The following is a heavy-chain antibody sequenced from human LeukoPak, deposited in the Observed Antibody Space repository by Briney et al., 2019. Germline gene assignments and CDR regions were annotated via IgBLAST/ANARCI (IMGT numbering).Heavy chain of an antibody. J-gene: IGHJ3*02. Sequence: ASETLSLTCTVSGGSISSYYWSWIRQPPGKGLEWIGYIYYSGSTNYNPSLKSRVTISVDTSKNQFSLKLSSVTAADTAVYYCARDRDYVWGSYRFQAFDIWGQGTMVTVSS. D-gene: IGHD3-16*02. V-gene: IGHV4-59*01. CDR3: ARDRDYVWGSYRFQAFDI. CDR2: IYYSGST. CDR1: GGSISSYY.